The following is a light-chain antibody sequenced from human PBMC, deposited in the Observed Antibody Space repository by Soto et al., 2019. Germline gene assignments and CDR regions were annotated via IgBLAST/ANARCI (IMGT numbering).Light chain of an antibody. CDR1: SSDVGAYKY. Sequence: QSVLTQPPSASGSPGQSVTISCTGTSSDVGAYKYVSWYQQYPGKAPKLMIYEVTKRPSGVPDRFSGSKSGNTASLTVSGLQAEDEADYYCTSYVGIPIRVFGGGTKVTVL. V-gene: IGLV2-8*01. CDR3: TSYVGIPIRV. CDR2: EVT. J-gene: IGLJ3*02.